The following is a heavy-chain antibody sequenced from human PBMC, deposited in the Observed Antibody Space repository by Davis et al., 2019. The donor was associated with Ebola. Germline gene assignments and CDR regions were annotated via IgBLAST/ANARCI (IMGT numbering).Heavy chain of an antibody. CDR2: IIPILGIA. J-gene: IGHJ5*02. Sequence: SVKVSCKASGGTFSSYAISWVRQAPGQGLEWMGGIIPILGIANYAQKFQGRVTITADESTSTAYMELSSLRSEDTAAYYCARFYGSGSYSGFDPWGQGTLVTVSS. D-gene: IGHD3-10*01. V-gene: IGHV1-69*10. CDR3: ARFYGSGSYSGFDP. CDR1: GGTFSSYA.